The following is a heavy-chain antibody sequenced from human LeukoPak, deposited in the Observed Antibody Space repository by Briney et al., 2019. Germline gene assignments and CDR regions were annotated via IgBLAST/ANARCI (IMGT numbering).Heavy chain of an antibody. CDR2: ISSDGSLT. V-gene: IGHV3-74*01. Sequence: GGSLRLSCAASGFTFNIYWMHWVRQAPGKGLVWVSRISSDGSLTNYADSVKGRFTISRDNAKNTLYLQMDSLRADDTAVYYCARDVLDNTPYWGQGTLVTVSS. J-gene: IGHJ4*02. CDR3: ARDVLDNTPY. D-gene: IGHD1-14*01. CDR1: GFTFNIYW.